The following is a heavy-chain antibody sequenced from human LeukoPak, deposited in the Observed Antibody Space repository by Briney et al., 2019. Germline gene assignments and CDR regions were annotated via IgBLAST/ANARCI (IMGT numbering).Heavy chain of an antibody. Sequence: TGGSLRLSCAASGFTFSSYSMKWVRQAPGKGLEWVANIKQDGSEKYYVDSVKGRFTISRDNAKNSLYLQMNSLRAEDTAVYYCARVRGQLAVDDYWGQGTLVTVSS. CDR1: GFTFSSYS. CDR3: ARVRGQLAVDDY. J-gene: IGHJ4*02. CDR2: IKQDGSEK. V-gene: IGHV3-7*01. D-gene: IGHD6-6*01.